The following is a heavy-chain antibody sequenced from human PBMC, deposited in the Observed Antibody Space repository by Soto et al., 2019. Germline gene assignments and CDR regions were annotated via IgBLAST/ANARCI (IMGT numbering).Heavy chain of an antibody. D-gene: IGHD2-2*01. Sequence: QVQLVESGGGLVKPGGSLRLSCAASGFTFSDYYMSWIRQAPGKGLEWVSYISSSGSTIYYADSVKGRFTISRDNAKNSLYLQMNSLRAKDTAVYYCAREVVVPAASHRGIDYWGQGTLVTVSS. V-gene: IGHV3-11*01. J-gene: IGHJ4*02. CDR2: ISSSGSTI. CDR1: GFTFSDYY. CDR3: AREVVVPAASHRGIDY.